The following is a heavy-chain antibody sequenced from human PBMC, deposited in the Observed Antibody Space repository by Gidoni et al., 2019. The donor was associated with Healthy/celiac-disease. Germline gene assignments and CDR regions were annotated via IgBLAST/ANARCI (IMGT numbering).Heavy chain of an antibody. V-gene: IGHV3-49*04. J-gene: IGHJ4*02. CDR1: GFTFGDYA. CDR2: IRSKAYGGTT. Sequence: EVQLVESGGGLVQPGRYLRLSCTASGFTFGDYAMSWVRQAPGKGLEGVGFIRSKAYGGTTEYAASVKGRFTISRDDSKSIAYLQMNSLKTEDTAVYYCTRATMIVYYFDYWGQGTLVTVSS. D-gene: IGHD3-22*01. CDR3: TRATMIVYYFDY.